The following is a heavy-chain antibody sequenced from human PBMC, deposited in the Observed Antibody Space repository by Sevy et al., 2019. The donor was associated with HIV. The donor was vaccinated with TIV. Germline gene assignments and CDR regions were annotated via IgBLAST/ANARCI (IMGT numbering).Heavy chain of an antibody. Sequence: EGSLRLSCAASGFTFGNHAIHWVRQAPGKGLEWVAIISFDGRNEKYADSVKGRFTISRDNSKNTVYLQMTRLRTEDTAVYYCARDRCTDGVCFRSGYFDYWGQGTLVTVSS. D-gene: IGHD2-8*01. V-gene: IGHV3-30*04. CDR3: ARDRCTDGVCFRSGYFDY. CDR1: GFTFGNHA. J-gene: IGHJ4*01. CDR2: ISFDGRNE.